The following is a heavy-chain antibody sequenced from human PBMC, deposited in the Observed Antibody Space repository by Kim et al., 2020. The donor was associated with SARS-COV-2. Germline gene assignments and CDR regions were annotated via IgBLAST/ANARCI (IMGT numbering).Heavy chain of an antibody. CDR2: VYYSGST. D-gene: IGHD1-26*01. Sequence: SETLSLTCAVSGGSITSGPYYWGWVRQPPGKGLECIGTVYYSGSTYYNPSLKGLVTISVNTSKNQFSLKLNSVTAADTAVYYCARHWGAVGDSWGQGTLVTVSS. V-gene: IGHV4-39*01. CDR1: GGSITSGPYY. J-gene: IGHJ5*01. CDR3: ARHWGAVGDS.